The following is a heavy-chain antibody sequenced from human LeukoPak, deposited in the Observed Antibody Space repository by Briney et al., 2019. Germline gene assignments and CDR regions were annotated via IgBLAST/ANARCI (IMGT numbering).Heavy chain of an antibody. CDR3: ARDLGSYYDSSGYYYVDYYGMDV. Sequence: PGRSLRLSCAASGFIFSSYSMNWVRQAPGKGLEWVSYISSSSSTIYYADSVKGRFTISRDNAKNSLYLQMNSLRAEDTAVYYCARDLGSYYDSSGYYYVDYYGMDVWGQGTTVTVSS. D-gene: IGHD3-22*01. V-gene: IGHV3-48*04. CDR2: ISSSSSTI. J-gene: IGHJ6*02. CDR1: GFIFSSYS.